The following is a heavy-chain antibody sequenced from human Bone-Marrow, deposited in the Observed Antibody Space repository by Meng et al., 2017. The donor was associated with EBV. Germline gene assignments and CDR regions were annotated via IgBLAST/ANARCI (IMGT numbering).Heavy chain of an antibody. V-gene: IGHV4-34*01. CDR3: ARGSGSGKSKDY. Sequence: QGELQQWGAGLLKPSETLSLTWSVHGVSFSGYYWSWIRQPPGKGLEWIGEINHSGSTNYNPSLKSRVTISVDTSKNQFSLKLSSVTAADTAVYYCARGSGSGKSKDYWGQGTLVTVSS. CDR1: GVSFSGYY. D-gene: IGHD3-10*01. CDR2: INHSGST. J-gene: IGHJ4*02.